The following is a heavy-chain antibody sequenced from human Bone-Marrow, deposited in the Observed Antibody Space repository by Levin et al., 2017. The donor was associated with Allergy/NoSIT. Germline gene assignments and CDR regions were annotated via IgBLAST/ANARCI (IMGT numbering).Heavy chain of an antibody. CDR1: GYTFTSHY. CDR3: ARAQFYGDSSGYSYLYYFDY. D-gene: IGHD3-22*01. CDR2: INPSGGNT. J-gene: IGHJ4*02. Sequence: GESLKISCKASGYTFTSHYMHWVRQAPGQGLEWMGVINPSGGNTNYAQRFQGRVTMTRDTSTSTVYMDLSSLASEDTAVYYCARAQFYGDSSGYSYLYYFDYWGQGTLVTVSS. V-gene: IGHV1-46*01.